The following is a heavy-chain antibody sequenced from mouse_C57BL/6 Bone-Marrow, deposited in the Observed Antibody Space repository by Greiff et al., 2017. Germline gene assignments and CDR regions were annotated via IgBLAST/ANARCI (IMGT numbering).Heavy chain of an antibody. J-gene: IGHJ1*03. CDR1: GYTFTDYY. CDR3: ARNYGSSYWYCDV. CDR2: FYPGSGNP. D-gene: IGHD1-1*01. Sequence: QVQLQQSGAELVRPGASVKLSCKASGYTFTDYYIHWVKQRPGPGLAWIARFYPGSGNPYYTEKFKGKATLTAEKSSSTAYMQLSSLTSEDSAVYCGARNYGSSYWYCDVWGTGTTVTVSS. V-gene: IGHV1-76*01.